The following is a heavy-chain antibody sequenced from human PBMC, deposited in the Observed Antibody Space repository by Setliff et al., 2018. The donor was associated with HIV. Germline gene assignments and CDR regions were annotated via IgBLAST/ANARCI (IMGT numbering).Heavy chain of an antibody. V-gene: IGHV4-59*01. CDR3: ARGMLRSSWYDHHDAFDI. D-gene: IGHD6-13*01. Sequence: SETLSLTCTVSGVSISNYYWSWIRQPPGKGLEWIGYMYYSGNTNYNPSLKSRVTISVDTSKSQFSLKLSSVTAADTAVYYCARGMLRSSWYDHHDAFDIWGQGTMVTVSS. CDR1: GVSISNYY. J-gene: IGHJ3*02. CDR2: MYYSGNT.